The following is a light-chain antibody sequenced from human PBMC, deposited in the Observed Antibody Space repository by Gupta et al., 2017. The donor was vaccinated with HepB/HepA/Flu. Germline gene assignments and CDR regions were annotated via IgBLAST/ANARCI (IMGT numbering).Light chain of an antibody. V-gene: IGLV2-14*03. CDR1: TSDVGAYND. J-gene: IGLJ2*01. Sequence: QSALTQPASVSGSPGQSITIFCTGSTSDVGAYNDVTWYQQHPGKAPKVMIYDVYYRPSGVYNRFSGSKSGNTASLTISGLQAEDDANYYCSCYTSSKTVVFGGGTKVNVL. CDR3: SCYTSSKTVV. CDR2: DVY.